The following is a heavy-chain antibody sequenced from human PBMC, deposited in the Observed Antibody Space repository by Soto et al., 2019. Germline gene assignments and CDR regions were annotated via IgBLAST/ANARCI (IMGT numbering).Heavy chain of an antibody. CDR2: ISFNGIDK. CDR1: GFTFTGHG. Sequence: QMQLVESGGGVLQPGTSLKLSCVTSGFTFTGHGIHWVRQAPGKGLEWVADISFNGIDKWYQDSVEGRFIIFRDNFKGTAYLQMKGLTFEDTAMYYCVGGESRIGNDTRCDYWGQGTLVTVSS. J-gene: IGHJ4*02. CDR3: VGGESRIGNDTRCDY. V-gene: IGHV3-30*03. D-gene: IGHD5-12*01.